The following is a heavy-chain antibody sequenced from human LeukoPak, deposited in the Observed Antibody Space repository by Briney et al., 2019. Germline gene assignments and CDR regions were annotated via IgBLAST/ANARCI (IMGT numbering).Heavy chain of an antibody. CDR3: ARHHSSGWLNYYYYGMDV. J-gene: IGHJ6*02. CDR1: GGSISSYY. D-gene: IGHD6-19*01. V-gene: IGHV4-59*08. CDR2: IYYSGST. Sequence: KPSETLSLTCTVSGGSISSYYWSWIRQPPGKGLEWIGYIYYSGSTNYNPSLKSRVTISVDTSKNQFSLKLSSVTAADTAVYYCARHHSSGWLNYYYYGMDVWGQGTTVTVSS.